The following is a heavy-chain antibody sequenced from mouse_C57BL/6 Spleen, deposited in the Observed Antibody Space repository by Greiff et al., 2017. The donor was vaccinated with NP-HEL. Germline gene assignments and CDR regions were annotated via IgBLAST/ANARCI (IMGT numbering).Heavy chain of an antibody. CDR2: ISDGGSYT. Sequence: EVKVVESGGGLVKPGGSLKLSCAASGFTFSSYAMSWVRQTPEKRLAWVATISDGGSYTYYPDNVKGRFTISRDNAKNNLYLQMSHLKSEDTAMYYCARDRELGHGRRYFDVWGTGTTVTVSS. CDR1: GFTFSSYA. D-gene: IGHD4-1*01. J-gene: IGHJ1*03. V-gene: IGHV5-4*01. CDR3: ARDRELGHGRRYFDV.